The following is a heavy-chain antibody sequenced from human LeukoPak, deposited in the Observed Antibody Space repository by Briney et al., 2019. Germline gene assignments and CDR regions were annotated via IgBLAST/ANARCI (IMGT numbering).Heavy chain of an antibody. D-gene: IGHD1-14*01. J-gene: IGHJ4*02. CDR1: GGSISGDY. CDR2: IYYSGST. CDR3: AREGTGVGFDY. Sequence: SSETLSLTCTVSGGSISGDYWSWIRQPPGKGLEWIGFIYYSGSTNYNPSLKSRVTISVDTSKNQFSLKLSSVTAADTAVYYCAREGTGVGFDYWGQGTLVTVSS. V-gene: IGHV4-59*12.